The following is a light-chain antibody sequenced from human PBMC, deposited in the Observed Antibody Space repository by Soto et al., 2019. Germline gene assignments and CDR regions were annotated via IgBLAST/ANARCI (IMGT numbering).Light chain of an antibody. CDR1: SSDVGTYNS. CDR2: DVS. V-gene: IGLV2-14*01. J-gene: IGLJ1*01. Sequence: SALAQPASVSGSPGQSITISCTGTSSDVGTYNSVSWYQQYPGKAPKLMIHDVSNRPSGVSNRFSGSKSGNTASLTTSGLQAEDEADYYCSSYTSSSSYVFGSGTKVTVL. CDR3: SSYTSSSSYV.